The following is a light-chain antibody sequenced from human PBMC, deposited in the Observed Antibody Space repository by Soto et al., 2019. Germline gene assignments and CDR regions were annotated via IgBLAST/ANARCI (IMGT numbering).Light chain of an antibody. CDR3: QSYDSSLSGFYV. J-gene: IGLJ1*01. CDR1: SSNSGAGYD. CDR2: GNS. V-gene: IGLV1-40*01. Sequence: QSVLTQPPSVSGAPGQRITISCTGSSSNSGAGYDVHWYQQLPGTAPKLLIYGNSNRPSGVPDRFSGSKSGTSASLAITGLQAEDEAEYYCQSYDSSLSGFYVFGTGTKLTVL.